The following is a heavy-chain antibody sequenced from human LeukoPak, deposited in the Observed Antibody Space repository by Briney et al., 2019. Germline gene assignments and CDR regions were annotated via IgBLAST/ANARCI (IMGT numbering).Heavy chain of an antibody. D-gene: IGHD3-22*01. CDR3: AKGDDYYDSSGHGYFQH. J-gene: IGHJ1*01. CDR1: GFTVSDYY. CDR2: IYRGGST. V-gene: IGHV3-53*01. Sequence: PGGSLRLSCSASGFTVSDYYMTWVRQAPGKGLEWVSLIYRGGSTYYADSVKGRFTISRDNSKNTLYLQMNSLRAEDTAVYYCAKGDDYYDSSGHGYFQHWGQGTLVTVSS.